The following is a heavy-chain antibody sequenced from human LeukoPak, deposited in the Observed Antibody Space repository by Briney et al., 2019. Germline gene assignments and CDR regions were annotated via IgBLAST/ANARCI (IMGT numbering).Heavy chain of an antibody. D-gene: IGHD3-9*01. CDR3: AKEREYDILTGQDY. CDR1: GFTFNNYA. J-gene: IGHJ4*02. CDR2: ISGGGETT. Sequence: GGSLRLSCAASGFTFNNYAMNWVRQAPGKGLEWVSSISGGGETTYYADSAKGRFTISRDNSQNTLYLQMNSLRAEDTAVYYCAKEREYDILTGQDYWGQGTLVTVSS. V-gene: IGHV3-23*01.